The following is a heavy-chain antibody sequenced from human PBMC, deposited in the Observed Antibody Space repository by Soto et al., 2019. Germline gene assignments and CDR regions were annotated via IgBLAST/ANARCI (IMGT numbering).Heavy chain of an antibody. CDR3: SRGDTPSTYYDFWSGYSAQYGMDV. J-gene: IGHJ6*02. CDR2: ISSSSSYI. D-gene: IGHD3-3*01. Sequence: GGSLRLSCAASGFTFSSYSMNWVRQAPGKGLEWVSSISSSSSYIYYADSVKGRFTISRDNAKNSLYLQMNSLRAEDTAVYYCSRGDTPSTYYDFWSGYSAQYGMDVWGQGTTVTVSS. V-gene: IGHV3-21*01. CDR1: GFTFSSYS.